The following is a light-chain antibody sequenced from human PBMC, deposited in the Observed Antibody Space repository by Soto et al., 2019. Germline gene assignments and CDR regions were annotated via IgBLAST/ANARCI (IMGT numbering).Light chain of an antibody. CDR2: GPS. V-gene: IGKV3-15*01. J-gene: IGKJ4*01. Sequence: EIGMTQSPATLSVSPGERATLSCRASQSISSNLAWYQQKPGQAPRLLIYGPSTRATGIPARFSGSGSGTDFTLTISRLEPEDFAVYYCQQYGSSPLTFGGGTKVDIK. CDR3: QQYGSSPLT. CDR1: QSISSN.